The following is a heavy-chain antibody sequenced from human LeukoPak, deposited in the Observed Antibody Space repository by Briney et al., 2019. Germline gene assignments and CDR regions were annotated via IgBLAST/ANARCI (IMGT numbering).Heavy chain of an antibody. CDR3: AREVGSGWYYFDY. J-gene: IGHJ4*02. CDR1: GGTFSSYA. V-gene: IGHV1-69*05. CDR2: IIPIFGTA. Sequence: SVKVSCKASGGTFSSYAISWVRQAPGQGLEWMGRIIPIFGTANYAQKFQGRVTITTDESTSTAYMELSSLRSEDTAVYYCAREVGSGWYYFDYWGQGTLVSVSS. D-gene: IGHD6-19*01.